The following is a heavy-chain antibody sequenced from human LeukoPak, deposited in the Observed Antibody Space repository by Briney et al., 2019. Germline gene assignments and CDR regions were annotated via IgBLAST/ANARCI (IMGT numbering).Heavy chain of an antibody. CDR1: GYTITNNW. Sequence: GGSLRLSCVASGYTITNNWMYWVRQAPGRGLVWVSRIKSDESSAAYADSVKGRFTISRDNAKNTLYLQMNSLRVEDTAVYYCATVFKGSSLEDYWGQGTLVTVSS. J-gene: IGHJ4*02. CDR3: ATVFKGSSLEDY. D-gene: IGHD1-26*01. V-gene: IGHV3-74*03. CDR2: IKSDESSA.